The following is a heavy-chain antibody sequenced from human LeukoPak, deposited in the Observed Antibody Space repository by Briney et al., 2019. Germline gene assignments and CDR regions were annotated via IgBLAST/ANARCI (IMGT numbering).Heavy chain of an antibody. CDR1: GFTFSIYA. D-gene: IGHD1-26*01. J-gene: IGHJ3*02. Sequence: PGESLRLSCSASGFTFSIYAMHWVRQAPGKGLESVSAISSDGGSTYYADSVKGRFTISRDNSKNTLYLQMSSLRAEDTAVYYCVKEEMGAHHAFDIWGQGTLVTVSS. CDR2: ISSDGGST. V-gene: IGHV3-64D*06. CDR3: VKEEMGAHHAFDI.